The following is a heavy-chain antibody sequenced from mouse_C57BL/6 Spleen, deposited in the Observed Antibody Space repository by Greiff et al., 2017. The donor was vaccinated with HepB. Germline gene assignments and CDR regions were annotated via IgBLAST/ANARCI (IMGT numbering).Heavy chain of an antibody. J-gene: IGHJ1*02. CDR3: AKHLTWYSDV. CDR2: IYPGSGST. Sequence: QVQLQQPGAELVKPGASVKMCCKTSGYTFTSDWLTGVKQRPGQGLEWIGDIYPGSGSTNYNEKFKSKATLTVDTSSSTAYMQLSSLTSEDSAVDYRAKHLTWYSDVWAAGTTAIDSS. V-gene: IGHV1-55*01. D-gene: IGHD4-1*01. CDR1: GYTFTSDW.